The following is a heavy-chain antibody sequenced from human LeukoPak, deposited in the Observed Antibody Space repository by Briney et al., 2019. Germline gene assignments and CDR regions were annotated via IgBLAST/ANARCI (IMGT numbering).Heavy chain of an antibody. Sequence: APVRVSSTPSLYIFTTYYMHWVRQAPGQGLEWMGIMNPSSGSTGYAQKFQDRVKITRDTSRSTVYMELSSLRFEDTAVYYCARRAGDHYYFDYWGEGTLVTVSS. CDR3: ARRAGDHYYFDY. V-gene: IGHV1-46*01. D-gene: IGHD7-27*01. J-gene: IGHJ4*02. CDR2: MNPSSGST. CDR1: LYIFTTYY.